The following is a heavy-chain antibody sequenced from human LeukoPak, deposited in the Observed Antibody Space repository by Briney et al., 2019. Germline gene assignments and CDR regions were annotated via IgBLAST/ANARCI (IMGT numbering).Heavy chain of an antibody. V-gene: IGHV3-23*01. CDR3: ARDRSMATRLWTPTDY. CDR1: GFTFSSYA. Sequence: GGSLRLSCAASGFTFSSYAMGWVRQAPGKGLEWVSAISGSGGSTYYADSVKGRFTISRDNSKNTLYLQMNSLRAEDTAVYYCARDRSMATRLWTPTDYWGQGTLVTVSS. J-gene: IGHJ4*02. CDR2: ISGSGGST. D-gene: IGHD6-6*01.